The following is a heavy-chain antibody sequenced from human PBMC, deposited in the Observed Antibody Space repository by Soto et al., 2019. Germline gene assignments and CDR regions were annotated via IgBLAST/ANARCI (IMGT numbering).Heavy chain of an antibody. D-gene: IGHD4-17*01. J-gene: IGHJ4*02. CDR2: IYYSGST. CDR3: ARHGLVRGMTTVTPFDY. V-gene: IGHV4-39*01. Sequence: TSETLSLTCTVSGGSISSSSYYWGWIRQPPGKGLEWIGSIYYSGSTYYNPSLKSRVTISVDTSKNQFSLKLSSVTAADTAVYYCARHGLVRGMTTVTPFDYWGQGTLVTVSS. CDR1: GGSISSSSYY.